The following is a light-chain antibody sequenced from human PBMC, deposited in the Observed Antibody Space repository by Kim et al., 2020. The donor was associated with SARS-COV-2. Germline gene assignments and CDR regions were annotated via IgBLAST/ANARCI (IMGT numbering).Light chain of an antibody. V-gene: IGLV1-44*01. CDR1: SSNVGSNT. Sequence: PGQRVTIACSRSSSNVGSNTVTWYQQLPGTAPKLLIYGNNQRPSGVPDRFSGSKSGTSASLAISGLQSEDEADYYCAAWDDSLNYVFGTGTKVTVL. CDR3: AAWDDSLNYV. J-gene: IGLJ1*01. CDR2: GNN.